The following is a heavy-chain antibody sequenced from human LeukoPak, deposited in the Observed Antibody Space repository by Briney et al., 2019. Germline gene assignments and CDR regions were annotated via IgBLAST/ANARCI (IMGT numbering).Heavy chain of an antibody. CDR1: GGSFRGYG. Sequence: GASVKVSCKISGGSFRGYGFTWVRQAPGQGLEWMGGISPVFGTVTYAQKFKGRVTLTTDESTSTAYMEVSSLRHEDTAIYYCAAEAVHDSGGYYPSLDYWGQGTLVTVSS. D-gene: IGHD3-22*01. J-gene: IGHJ4*02. V-gene: IGHV1-69*05. CDR3: AAEAVHDSGGYYPSLDY. CDR2: ISPVFGTV.